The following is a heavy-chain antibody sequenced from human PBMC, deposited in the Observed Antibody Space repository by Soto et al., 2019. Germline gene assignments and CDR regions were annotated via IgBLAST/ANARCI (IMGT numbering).Heavy chain of an antibody. J-gene: IGHJ5*02. CDR2: INPQSGGT. D-gene: IGHD6-13*01. CDR3: ARGAATGSNWFDP. CDR1: GYTFSAYY. Sequence: ASVKFSCKTSGYTFSAYYMHWVREAPGQGLEWMGWINPQSGGTKYGQKYQGRVTMTRDTSISTAYMELSRLRSDDTAVYYCARGAATGSNWFDPWGQGTLVTVSS. V-gene: IGHV1-2*02.